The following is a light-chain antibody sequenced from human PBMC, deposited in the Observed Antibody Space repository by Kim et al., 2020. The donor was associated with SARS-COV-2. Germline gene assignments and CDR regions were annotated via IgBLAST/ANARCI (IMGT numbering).Light chain of an antibody. V-gene: IGKV3-11*01. Sequence: SLSPGERATLSGRASQSVSPYLAWYQQKPGQGPRLLIYDASKGATGIPARFSGSGSGTDFTLTISSLEPDDFAVYYCQLRTNGLTSGGGTKVDIK. CDR3: QLRTNGLT. CDR1: QSVSPY. J-gene: IGKJ4*01. CDR2: DAS.